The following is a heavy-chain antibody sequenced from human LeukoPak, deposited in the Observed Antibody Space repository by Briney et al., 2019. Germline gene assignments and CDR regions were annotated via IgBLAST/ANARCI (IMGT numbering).Heavy chain of an antibody. J-gene: IGHJ6*02. V-gene: IGHV3-30*03. CDR2: ISYDGSNK. Sequence: PGRSLRLSCAASGFTFSSYGIHWVRQAPGKGLEWVAVISYDGSNKYYADSVKGRFTISRDNSKNTLYLQMNSLRAEDTAVYYCARDKAYYYYGMDVWGQGTTVTVSS. CDR3: ARDKAYYYYGMDV. CDR1: GFTFSSYG.